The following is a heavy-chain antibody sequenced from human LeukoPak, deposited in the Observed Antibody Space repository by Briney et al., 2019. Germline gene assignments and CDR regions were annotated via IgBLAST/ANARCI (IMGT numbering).Heavy chain of an antibody. CDR3: ARGSTTRSGPLDY. D-gene: IGHD1-26*01. CDR1: GFTFSDYY. Sequence: PGGSLRLSCAASGFTFSDYYMSWIRQAPGKGLEWGSYVSSSGSTICYADSVKGRFTISRDNAKNSLYLQMNSLIAEETAVYYCARGSTTRSGPLDYWGQGTLVTVSS. V-gene: IGHV3-11*04. J-gene: IGHJ4*02. CDR2: VSSSGSTI.